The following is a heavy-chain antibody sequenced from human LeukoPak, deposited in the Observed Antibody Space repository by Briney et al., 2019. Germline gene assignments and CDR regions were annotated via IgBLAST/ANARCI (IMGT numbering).Heavy chain of an antibody. CDR3: AKRTSGFCSSTSCYGHDF. Sequence: GGSLRLSCATSGFTFSSFAMTWVRQAPGKGLQWVSGISGSGGGTYYADSVEGRFTISRDNSKNTLYLQMSSLRAEDTAVYYCAKRTSGFCSSTSCYGHDFWGQGTLVTVSS. CDR2: ISGSGGGT. J-gene: IGHJ4*02. V-gene: IGHV3-23*01. CDR1: GFTFSSFA. D-gene: IGHD2-2*03.